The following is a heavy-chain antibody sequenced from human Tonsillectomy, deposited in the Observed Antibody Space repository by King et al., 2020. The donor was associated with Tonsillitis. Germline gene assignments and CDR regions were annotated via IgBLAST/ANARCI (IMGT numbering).Heavy chain of an antibody. D-gene: IGHD3-10*01. CDR3: ARRPSVGYYGSGPYLFDY. V-gene: IGHV4-39*01. CDR1: GGSISSSSYY. CDR2: IYYSGST. Sequence: VQLQESGPGLVKPSETLSLTCTVSGGSISSSSYYWGWIRQPPGKGLEWIGSIYYSGSTYYNPSLKSRVTISVDTSKNQFSLKLSSVTAADTAVYYCARRPSVGYYGSGPYLFDYWGQGTLVTVSS. J-gene: IGHJ4*02.